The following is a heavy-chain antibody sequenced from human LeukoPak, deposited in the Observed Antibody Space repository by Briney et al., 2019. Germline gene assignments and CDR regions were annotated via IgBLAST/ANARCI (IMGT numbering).Heavy chain of an antibody. CDR1: GFTFSRYW. CDR3: ARYGSIAAAGTFDY. Sequence: GGSLRLSCAVSGFTFSRYWMSWVRQAPGKGLEWVAIIKEDGSEKYYVDSVKGRFTISRDNAKNSLYLQMNSLRAEDTAVYYCARYGSIAAAGTFDYWGQGTLVTVSS. D-gene: IGHD6-13*01. J-gene: IGHJ4*02. V-gene: IGHV3-7*04. CDR2: IKEDGSEK.